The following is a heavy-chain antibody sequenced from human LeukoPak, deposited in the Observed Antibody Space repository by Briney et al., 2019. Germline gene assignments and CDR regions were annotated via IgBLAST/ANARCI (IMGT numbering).Heavy chain of an antibody. CDR2: IYPGDSDT. CDR1: GYSFTSYW. V-gene: IGHV5-51*01. J-gene: IGHJ4*02. Sequence: GESLKISCKGSGYSFTSYWIGWVRQMPGNSLEWMGIIYPGDSDTRYSPSFQGQVPISADKAISTAYLQWSSLKASDTAMYYCARGQQWLVGGYFDYWGQGTLVTVSS. D-gene: IGHD6-19*01. CDR3: ARGQQWLVGGYFDY.